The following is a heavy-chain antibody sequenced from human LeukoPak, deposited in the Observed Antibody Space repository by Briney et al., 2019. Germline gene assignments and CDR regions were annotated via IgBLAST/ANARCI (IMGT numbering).Heavy chain of an antibody. CDR3: ARLWSSALTFDN. CDR1: GGSISSSSYY. J-gene: IGHJ4*02. Sequence: SETLSLTCTVSGGSISSSSYYWSWIRQPPGKGLEWIASVYYSGSTYYNPSLKSRLTISRDTSRNQFSLRMTSVTAADTAVYHCARLWSSALTFDNWGQGTLVTVSA. CDR2: VYYSGST. V-gene: IGHV4-39*01. D-gene: IGHD3-3*01.